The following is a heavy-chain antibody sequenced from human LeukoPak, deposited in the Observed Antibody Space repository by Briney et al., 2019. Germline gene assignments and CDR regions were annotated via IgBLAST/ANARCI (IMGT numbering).Heavy chain of an antibody. CDR2: IYHSGST. D-gene: IGHD4-23*01. V-gene: IGHV4-30-2*01. Sequence: PSETLSLTCAVSGGSISSGGYSWSWIRQPPGKGLEWIGYIYHSGSTYYNPSLKSRVTISVDRSKNQFSLKLSSVTAADTAVYYCASSGEDYGGNSGWFDPWGQGTLVTVSS. J-gene: IGHJ5*02. CDR3: ASSGEDYGGNSGWFDP. CDR1: GGSISSGGYS.